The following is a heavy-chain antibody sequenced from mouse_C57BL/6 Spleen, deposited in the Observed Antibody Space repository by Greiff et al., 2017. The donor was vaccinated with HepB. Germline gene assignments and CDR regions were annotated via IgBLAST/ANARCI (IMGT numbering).Heavy chain of an antibody. CDR2: INPNNGGT. J-gene: IGHJ4*01. CDR1: GYTFTDYY. V-gene: IGHV1-26*01. Sequence: EVQLQQSGPELVKPGASVKISCKASGYTFTDYYMNWVKQSHGKSLEWIGDINPNNGGTSYNQKFKGKATLTVDKSSSTAYIELRSLTAEDSAVYYRARGGLRRDYYAMDYRGQGTSDTVSS. CDR3: ARGGLRRDYYAMDY. D-gene: IGHD2-4*01.